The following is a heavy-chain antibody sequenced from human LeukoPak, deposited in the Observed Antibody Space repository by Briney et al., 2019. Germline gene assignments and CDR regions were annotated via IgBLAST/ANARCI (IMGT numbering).Heavy chain of an antibody. Sequence: QPGGSLRLSCAASGFTFSNFGMHWVRQAPGKGLEWMAVISYDGKVTYYADSVKGRFTISRDNSKNTLYLQMNSLRAEDTAVYYCAKVDCSGGSCYSDYWGQGTLVTVSS. CDR3: AKVDCSGGSCYSDY. J-gene: IGHJ4*02. V-gene: IGHV3-30*18. CDR2: ISYDGKVT. D-gene: IGHD2-15*01. CDR1: GFTFSNFG.